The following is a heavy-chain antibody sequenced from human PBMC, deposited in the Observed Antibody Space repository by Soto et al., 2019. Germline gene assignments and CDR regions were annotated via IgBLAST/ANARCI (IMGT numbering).Heavy chain of an antibody. CDR3: ARVGWAAASNWFDP. Sequence: SETLSLTCTVSGGSISSSSYYWGWIRQPPGKGLEWIGSIYYSGSTYYNPSLKSRVTISVDTSKNQFSLKLSSVAAADTAVYYCARVGWAAASNWFDPWGRGILVTVSS. D-gene: IGHD6-13*01. V-gene: IGHV4-39*01. CDR2: IYYSGST. J-gene: IGHJ5*02. CDR1: GGSISSSSYY.